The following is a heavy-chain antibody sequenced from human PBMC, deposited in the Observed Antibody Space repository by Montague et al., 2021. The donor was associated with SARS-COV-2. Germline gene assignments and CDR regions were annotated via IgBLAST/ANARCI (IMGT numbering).Heavy chain of an antibody. Sequence: SETLSLTCAVYGGSFSDFYWSWIRQPPGKGLEWIGEINHSGSSYYNPSLKSRVAISVDTSKNQFSLKLSSVTAADTAVYYCASRSRGKRGAFDIWGQGTMVTVSS. CDR2: INHSGSS. CDR3: ASRSRGKRGAFDI. D-gene: IGHD3-10*01. V-gene: IGHV4-34*01. J-gene: IGHJ3*02. CDR1: GGSFSDFY.